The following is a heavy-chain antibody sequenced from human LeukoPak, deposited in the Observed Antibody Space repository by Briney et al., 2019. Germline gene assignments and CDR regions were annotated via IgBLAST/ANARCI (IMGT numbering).Heavy chain of an antibody. CDR3: ARGAADRNNYYYYIDV. Sequence: PSGTLSLTCAVSGGAISSSNWWSWVRQSPGKGLEWIGEINHTGTTNYNPSLKSRFTISVDTSKNQFSLKLTSVTAADTAVYYCARGAADRNNYYYYIDVWGKGTTVTVSS. V-gene: IGHV4-4*02. CDR2: INHTGTT. D-gene: IGHD1/OR15-1a*01. J-gene: IGHJ6*03. CDR1: GGAISSSNW.